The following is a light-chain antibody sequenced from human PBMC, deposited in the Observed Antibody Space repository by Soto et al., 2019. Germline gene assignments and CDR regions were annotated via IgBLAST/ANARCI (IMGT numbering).Light chain of an antibody. V-gene: IGKV1-5*01. CDR2: DAS. Sequence: DIQMTQSPSTLSASVGDRVTITCRASQSISSWLAWYQQKPGKAPKVLIYDASNLESGVPLRFSGSGSGTEFPLTISSLQPDDTATYYCQQYNTYSWTFGQGTKVEIK. CDR1: QSISSW. CDR3: QQYNTYSWT. J-gene: IGKJ1*01.